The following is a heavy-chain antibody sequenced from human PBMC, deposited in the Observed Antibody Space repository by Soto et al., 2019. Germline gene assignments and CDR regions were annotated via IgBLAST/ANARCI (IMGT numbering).Heavy chain of an antibody. CDR2: INPSGGST. CDR1: GYTFTSYY. CDR3: ARDRCDTTSCYECDY. J-gene: IGHJ4*02. V-gene: IGHV1-46*01. Sequence: QVQLVQSGAEVKKSGASVKVSCKASGYTFTSYYMHWVRQGPGQGLEWMGIINPSGGSTRFAQKFQGRVTLTWDTSTNTVYMELSSLRSDDTAVYYCARDRCDTTSCYECDYWGQGTLVTVSS. D-gene: IGHD2-2*01.